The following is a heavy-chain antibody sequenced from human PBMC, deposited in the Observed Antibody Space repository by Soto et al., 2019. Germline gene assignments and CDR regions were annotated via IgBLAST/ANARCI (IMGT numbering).Heavy chain of an antibody. CDR3: AKDRAVGADYADSVFDS. D-gene: IGHD4-17*01. CDR2: ISGSGGST. Sequence: PGGSLRLSCAASGFTFSSYAMSWVRQAPGKGLEWVSAISGSGGSTYYADSVKGRFTISRDNSKNTLYLQMNSLRAEDTAVYYCAKDRAVGADYADSVFDSWCLGAVVTVSA. CDR1: GFTFSSYA. J-gene: IGHJ4*02. V-gene: IGHV3-23*01.